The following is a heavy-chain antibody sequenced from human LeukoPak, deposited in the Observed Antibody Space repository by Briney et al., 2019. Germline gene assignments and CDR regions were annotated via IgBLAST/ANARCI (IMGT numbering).Heavy chain of an antibody. CDR3: ARDQGFLGSGEFDY. Sequence: PGGSLRLSCAASGFTFSSYWMSWVRQAPGKGLEWVAVISFHGTDSFYADSVKGRFTISRDNSNNTLYLQMGSLRAEDMAVYYCARDQGFLGSGEFDYWGQGTLVTVSS. V-gene: IGHV3-30*14. J-gene: IGHJ4*02. CDR1: GFTFSSYW. D-gene: IGHD3-10*01. CDR2: ISFHGTDS.